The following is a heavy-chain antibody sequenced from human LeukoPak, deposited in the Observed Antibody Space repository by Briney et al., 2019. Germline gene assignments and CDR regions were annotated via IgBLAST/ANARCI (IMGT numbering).Heavy chain of an antibody. CDR2: IYYSGST. J-gene: IGHJ1*01. CDR3: ARDFSVGPAEYFQH. D-gene: IGHD2-2*01. CDR1: GGSISSSSYY. V-gene: IGHV4-39*07. Sequence: TSETLSLTCTVSGGSISSSSYYWGWIRQPPGKGLEWIGSIYYSGSTYYNPSLKSRVIISVDTSKNQFSLKLSSVTAADTAVYYCARDFSVGPAEYFQHWGQGTLVTVSS.